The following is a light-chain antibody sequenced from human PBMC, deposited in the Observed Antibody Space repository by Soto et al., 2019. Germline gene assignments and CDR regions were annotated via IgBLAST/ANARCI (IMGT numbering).Light chain of an antibody. J-gene: IGLJ2*01. CDR3: QSYDSSLTNAV. CDR1: NSNLGAGYD. CDR2: GNR. Sequence: QSVLTQPPSVSGAPGQRVTISCTGTNSNLGAGYDVHWYQQLPGAAPKLVIFGNRNRPSGVPDRFSGSKSGTSVSLAITGLQGEDEADYHCQSYDSSLTNAVFGGGTKLTVL. V-gene: IGLV1-40*01.